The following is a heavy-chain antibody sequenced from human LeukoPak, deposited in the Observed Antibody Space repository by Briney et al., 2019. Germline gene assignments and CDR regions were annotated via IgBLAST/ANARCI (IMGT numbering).Heavy chain of an antibody. CDR3: ARDSGKYDP. D-gene: IGHD1-26*01. CDR1: GYIFTSYF. J-gene: IGHJ5*02. CDR2: INPSGGST. Sequence: ASVKVSCKASGYIFTSYFMHWVRQAPGQGLEWMGLINPSGGSTRYAQKFQGRVTITADESTSTAYMELSSLRSEDTAVYYCARDSGKYDPWGQGTLVTVSS. V-gene: IGHV1-46*01.